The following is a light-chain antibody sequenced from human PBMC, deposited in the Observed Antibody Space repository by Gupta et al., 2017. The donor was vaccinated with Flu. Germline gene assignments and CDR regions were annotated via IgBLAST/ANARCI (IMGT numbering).Light chain of an antibody. CDR2: KVS. V-gene: IGKV2-30*01. CDR3: KHDGKSPGT. J-gene: IGKJ1*01. CDR1: ERLVYIDGTTY. Sequence: VVMTQSPLSLNVTLGQSASISCTPSERLVYIDGTTYLHWFQQRPGHSPRRLIHKVSNRDSGVPDRFSGSGSDTDFTLNISRVEAEDFGVYYCKHDGKSPGTFGQGTKVEI.